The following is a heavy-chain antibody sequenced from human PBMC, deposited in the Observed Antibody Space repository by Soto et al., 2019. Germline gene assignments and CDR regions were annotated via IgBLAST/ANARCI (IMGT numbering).Heavy chain of an antibody. CDR2: ISYDGSNK. CDR1: GFTFSSYG. CDR3: AKDRDEGVNYFDY. D-gene: IGHD2-21*01. J-gene: IGHJ4*02. V-gene: IGHV3-30*18. Sequence: GGSLRLSCAASGFTFSSYGMHWVRQAPGKGLEWVAVISYDGSNKYYADSVKGRFTISRDNSKNTLYLQMNSLRAEDTAVYYCAKDRDEGVNYFDYWGQGTLVTVSS.